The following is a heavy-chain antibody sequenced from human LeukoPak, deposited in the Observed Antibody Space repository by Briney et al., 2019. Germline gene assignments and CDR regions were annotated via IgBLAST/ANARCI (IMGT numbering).Heavy chain of an antibody. J-gene: IGHJ5*02. CDR3: ARDDYGDYVGPLGFDP. CDR2: IKQDGSEK. D-gene: IGHD4-17*01. V-gene: IGHV3-7*01. Sequence: GGSLRLSCAASGFTFSSYWMSWVRQAPGKGLEWVANIKQDGSEKYYVDSVKGRFTISRDNAKNSLYLQMNSLRAEDTAVYYCARDDYGDYVGPLGFDPWGQGTLVTVSS. CDR1: GFTFSSYW.